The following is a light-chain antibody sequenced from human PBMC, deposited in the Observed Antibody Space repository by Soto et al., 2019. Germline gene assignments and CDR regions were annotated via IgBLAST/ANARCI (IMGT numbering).Light chain of an antibody. Sequence: EIVLTQSPATLSLSPGERATLSCRASQSVSSYLAWYQQKPGQAPRLLIYDASNRATGIPARFSGSGSGTNFTLPISSLEPEVFAVYTCQQRSNWPLTFGGGT. CDR3: QQRSNWPLT. CDR1: QSVSSY. J-gene: IGKJ4*01. V-gene: IGKV3-11*01. CDR2: DAS.